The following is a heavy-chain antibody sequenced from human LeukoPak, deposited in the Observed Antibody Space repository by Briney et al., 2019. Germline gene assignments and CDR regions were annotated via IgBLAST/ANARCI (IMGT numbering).Heavy chain of an antibody. CDR1: GFTFSSYA. CDR3: ARAGYCCSPRRSYFDR. Sequence: PGGSLRLSCAASGFTFSSYAMHWVRQAPGKGLEWVALISYDGTNKYYADSVKGRFTISRDNSKNTLYLQMNSLRVEDTAMYYCARAGYCCSPRRSYFDRWGQGTLVTVSS. J-gene: IGHJ4*02. CDR2: ISYDGTNK. V-gene: IGHV3-30-3*01. D-gene: IGHD2-2*01.